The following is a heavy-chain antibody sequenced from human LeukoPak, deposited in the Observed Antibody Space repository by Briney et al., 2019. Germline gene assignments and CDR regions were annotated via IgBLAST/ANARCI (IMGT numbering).Heavy chain of an antibody. V-gene: IGHV4-39*02. D-gene: IGHD3-16*01. CDR3: ARDLSNYDYVWGSYASDAFDI. Sequence: SETLSLTCTVSGGSISSSSYYWGWIRQPPGKGLEWIGSIYYSGSTYYNPSLKSRVTISVDTSKNQFSLKLSSVTAADTAVYYCARDLSNYDYVWGSYASDAFDIWGQGTMVTVSS. CDR1: GGSISSSSYY. CDR2: IYYSGST. J-gene: IGHJ3*02.